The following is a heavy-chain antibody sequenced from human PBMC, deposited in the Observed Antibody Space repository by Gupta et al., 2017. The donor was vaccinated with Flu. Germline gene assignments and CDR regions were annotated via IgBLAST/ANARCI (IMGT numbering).Heavy chain of an antibody. Sequence: EVQLVGYGGGLLKLGGYRRLSCAAYGFSFPNAWMTWVRQAPGRGLEWVGRIRSNTDGGTTDYAAPVKGRFTISRDDPKSTLYLQMNSLKTEDTAVYYCTTDLSGGYAFDVWGQGTKVTVSS. D-gene: IGHD2-15*01. CDR3: TTDLSGGYAFDV. J-gene: IGHJ3*01. CDR2: IRSNTDGGTT. V-gene: IGHV3-15*01. CDR1: GFSFPNAW.